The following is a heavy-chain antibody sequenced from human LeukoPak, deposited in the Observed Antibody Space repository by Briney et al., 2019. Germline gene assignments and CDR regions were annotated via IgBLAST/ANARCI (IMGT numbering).Heavy chain of an antibody. D-gene: IGHD1-26*01. CDR2: INNDGSST. CDR3: ARDASIVGVYDY. CDR1: GFTFDDYA. V-gene: IGHV3-74*01. J-gene: IGHJ4*02. Sequence: GGSLRLSCAASGFTFDDYAMHWVRQAPGKGLVWVSRINNDGSSTNYADSVKGRFTISRDNAKNTLYLQMNSLRAEDTAVYYCARDASIVGVYDYWGQGTLVTVSS.